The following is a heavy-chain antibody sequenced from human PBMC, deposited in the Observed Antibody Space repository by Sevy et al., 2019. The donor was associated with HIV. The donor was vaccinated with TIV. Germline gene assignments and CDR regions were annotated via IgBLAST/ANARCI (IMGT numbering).Heavy chain of an antibody. V-gene: IGHV3-33*01. CDR1: GFTFSSYG. Sequence: GGSLRLSCAASGFTFSSYGMHWVRQAPGKGLEWVAVIWYDGSNKYYADSVKGRFTISRDNSKNTLYLQTNSLRAEDTAVYYCARESGGSSARAFDIWGQGTMVTVSS. D-gene: IGHD1-26*01. J-gene: IGHJ3*02. CDR2: IWYDGSNK. CDR3: ARESGGSSARAFDI.